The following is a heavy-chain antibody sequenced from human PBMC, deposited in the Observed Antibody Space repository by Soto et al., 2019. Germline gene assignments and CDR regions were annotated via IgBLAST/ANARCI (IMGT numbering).Heavy chain of an antibody. CDR2: ISYDGSNK. CDR3: RRGLYSSSSRRVGWFHP. Sequence: QVQLVESGGGVVQPGRSLRLSCAASGFTFSSYAMHWVRQAPGKGLEWVAVISYDGSNKYYADSVKGRFTISRYNSKNTLYLQINSLRADDTAVYYCRRGLYSSSSRRVGWFHPVVEGTLVTVSP. V-gene: IGHV3-30-3*01. D-gene: IGHD6-6*01. J-gene: IGHJ5*02. CDR1: GFTFSSYA.